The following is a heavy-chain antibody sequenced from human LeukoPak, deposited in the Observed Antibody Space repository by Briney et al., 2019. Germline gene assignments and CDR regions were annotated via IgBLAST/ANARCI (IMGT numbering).Heavy chain of an antibody. V-gene: IGHV1-2*02. D-gene: IGHD3-3*01. CDR3: AILYDFWSGYPRSNWFDP. J-gene: IGHJ5*02. Sequence: ASVKVSCKASGYTFTGYYIHWVRQAPGQGLERMGWINPNSGCTNYAQKFQGRVTMTRDTSISTAYMELSRLRSDDTAVYYCAILYDFWSGYPRSNWFDPWGQGTLVTVSS. CDR1: GYTFTGYY. CDR2: INPNSGCT.